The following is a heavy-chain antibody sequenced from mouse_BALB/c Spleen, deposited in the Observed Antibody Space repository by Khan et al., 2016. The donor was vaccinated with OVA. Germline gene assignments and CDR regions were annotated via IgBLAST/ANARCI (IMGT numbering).Heavy chain of an antibody. J-gene: IGHJ4*01. CDR2: ISSTGST. V-gene: IGHV3-2*02. CDR3: ARSCYSSDSYALDY. Sequence: EVQLQESGPGLVKPSQSLSLTCTVTGYSITSDYAWNWIRQFPGNQLEWMGYISSTGSTSYNPPLKGRISITRDTSRNQFFLQLNSVTSEDTAKYYCARSCYSSDSYALDYWGQGTSVTVSS. CDR1: GYSITSDYA. D-gene: IGHD2-12*01.